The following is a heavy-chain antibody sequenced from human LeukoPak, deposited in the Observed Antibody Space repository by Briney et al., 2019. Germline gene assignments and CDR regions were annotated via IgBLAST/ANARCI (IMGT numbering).Heavy chain of an antibody. CDR2: IYYSGST. CDR3: ARHASVDGNWPRPLDY. D-gene: IGHD6-19*01. J-gene: IGHJ4*02. CDR1: GGPISSSPYY. V-gene: IGHV4-39*01. Sequence: SETLSLTCTVSGGPISSSPYYWGWIRQPPGKGLEWVGNIYYSGSTYYNPSLKTRVTISVDTSKNQFSLKLTSVTAADTAVYYCARHASVDGNWPRPLDYWGQGSLVTVSS.